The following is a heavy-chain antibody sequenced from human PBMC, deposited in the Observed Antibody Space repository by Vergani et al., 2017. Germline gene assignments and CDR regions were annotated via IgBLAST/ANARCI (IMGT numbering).Heavy chain of an antibody. CDR1: GDSISSNNC. CDR3: ATIGYRRWGYYFDY. CDR2: ICHTEDT. J-gene: IGHJ4*02. V-gene: IGHV4-4*03. Sequence: QVQLQESVPGLVKPPGTLSLTCAVSGDSISSNNCWTWVRQPPGKGLEWIGEICHTEDTKYSPSLKSRVTVSVDESRNLFSLRLNSVTAADTAVYYCATIGYRRWGYYFDYWGKGILVTVSS. D-gene: IGHD2-2*02.